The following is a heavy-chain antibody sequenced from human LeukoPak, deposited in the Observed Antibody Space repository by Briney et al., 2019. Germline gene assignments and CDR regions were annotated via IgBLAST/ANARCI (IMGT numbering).Heavy chain of an antibody. CDR2: INPSGGST. V-gene: IGHV1-46*01. Sequence: GASVKVSCKASGYTFTSYYMHWVRQAPGQGLEWMGIINPSGGSTSYAQKFQGRVTMTRDTSISTAYMELSRLRSDDTAVYYCAREEYGDRRYSNWGQGTLVTVSS. CDR1: GYTFTSYY. D-gene: IGHD4-17*01. J-gene: IGHJ4*02. CDR3: AREEYGDRRYSN.